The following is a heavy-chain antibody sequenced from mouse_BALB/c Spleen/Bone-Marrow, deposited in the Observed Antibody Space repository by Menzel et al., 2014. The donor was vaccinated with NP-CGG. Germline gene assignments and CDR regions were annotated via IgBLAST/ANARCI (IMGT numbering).Heavy chain of an antibody. V-gene: IGHV2-4*02. CDR1: GFSLTSYG. D-gene: IGHD1-2*01. Sequence: VQVVESGPGLVQPSQSLSITCTVSGFSLTSYGVHWVRQPPGKGLEWLGVIWSGGSTDYNAALISRLSISKDNSKSQVFFKMNSLQADDTAIYYCARQPLRRHAMDYWGQGTSVTVSS. J-gene: IGHJ4*01. CDR3: ARQPLRRHAMDY. CDR2: IWSGGST.